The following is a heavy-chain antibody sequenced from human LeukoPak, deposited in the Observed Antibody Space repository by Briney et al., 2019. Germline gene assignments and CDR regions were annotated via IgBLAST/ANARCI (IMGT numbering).Heavy chain of an antibody. CDR2: IKKDGSEK. J-gene: IGHJ4*02. V-gene: IGHV3-7*01. CDR3: ARDEYSSSSRVTLVDY. CDR1: GFTFSSYW. D-gene: IGHD6-6*01. Sequence: PGGSLRLSCAASGFTFSSYWMSWVRQAPGKGLEWVANIKKDGSEKYYVDSVKGRFTISRDNAKTSLYLQMNSLRAEDTAVYYCARDEYSSSSRVTLVDYWGQGTLVTVSS.